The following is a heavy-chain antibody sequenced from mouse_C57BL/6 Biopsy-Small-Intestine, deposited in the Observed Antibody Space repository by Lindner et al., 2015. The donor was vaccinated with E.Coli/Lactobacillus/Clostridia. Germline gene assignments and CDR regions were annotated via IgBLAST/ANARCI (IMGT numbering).Heavy chain of an antibody. CDR2: IDPNSGGT. J-gene: IGHJ3*01. CDR1: GYTFTSYW. V-gene: IGHV1-72*01. CDR3: ARSLPNWDSWFAY. Sequence: VQLQESGAELVKPGASVKLSCKASGYTFTSYWMHWVKQRPGRGLEWIGNIDPNSGGTKYNEKFKSKATLTVDKPSSTAYMQLSSLTSEDSAVYYCARSLPNWDSWFAYWGQGTLVTVSA. D-gene: IGHD4-1*01.